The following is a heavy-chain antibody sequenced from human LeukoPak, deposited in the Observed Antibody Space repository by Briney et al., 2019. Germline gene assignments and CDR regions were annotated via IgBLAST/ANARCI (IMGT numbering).Heavy chain of an antibody. CDR2: FDPEDGET. D-gene: IGHD2-2*01. V-gene: IGHV1-24*01. J-gene: IGHJ4*02. CDR1: GYTLTELS. CDR3: ATTTVGVPAATDFDY. Sequence: ASVKVSCKVSGYTLTELSMHWVRQAPGKGLEWMGGFDPEDGETIYGQKFQGRVTMTEDTSTDTAYMELSSLRSEDTAVYYCATTTVGVPAATDFDYWGQGTLVTVSS.